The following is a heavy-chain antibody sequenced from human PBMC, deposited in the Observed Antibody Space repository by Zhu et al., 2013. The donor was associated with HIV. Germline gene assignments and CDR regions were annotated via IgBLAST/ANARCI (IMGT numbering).Heavy chain of an antibody. D-gene: IGHD3-10*01. CDR2: FDPEDGET. J-gene: IGHJ4*02. Sequence: VRLVQSGLEVKKPGASVKVSCRASGYMFGNYGISWVRQAPGKGLEWMGGFDPEDGETIYAQKFQGRVTMTEDTSTDTAYMELSSLRSEDTAVYYCATIDRFGESDYWGQGTLVTVSS. CDR3: ATIDRFGESDY. CDR1: GYMFGNYG. V-gene: IGHV1-24*01.